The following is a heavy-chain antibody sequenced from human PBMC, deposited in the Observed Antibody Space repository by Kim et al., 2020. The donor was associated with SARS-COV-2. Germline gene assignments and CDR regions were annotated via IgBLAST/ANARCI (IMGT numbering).Heavy chain of an antibody. CDR2: ISSSSSYI. CDR1: GFTFSSYS. V-gene: IGHV3-21*01. CDR3: ARDGSSTSWGNWFDP. Sequence: GGSLRLSCAASGFTFSSYSMNWVRQAPGKGLEWVSSISSSSSYIYYADSVKGRFTISRDNAKNSLYLQMNSLRAGDTAVYYCARDGSSTSWGNWFDPWGQGTLVTVSS. D-gene: IGHD2-2*01. J-gene: IGHJ5*02.